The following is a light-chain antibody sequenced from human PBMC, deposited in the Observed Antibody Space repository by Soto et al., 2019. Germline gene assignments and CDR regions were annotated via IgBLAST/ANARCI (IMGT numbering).Light chain of an antibody. CDR1: QSVSES. Sequence: EIVMTQSPSTLSVSPGERATLSCRASQSVSESLAWYQQKPGQAPRLLIYGASTRATGIPARFSGSGSGTEFTLTISSLQSEDFAVYYCQQYNNWPRTFGQGTKVDIK. V-gene: IGKV3-15*01. CDR3: QQYNNWPRT. J-gene: IGKJ1*01. CDR2: GAS.